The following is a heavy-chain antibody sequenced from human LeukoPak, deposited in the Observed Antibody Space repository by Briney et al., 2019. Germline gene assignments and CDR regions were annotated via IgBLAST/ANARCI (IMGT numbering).Heavy chain of an antibody. V-gene: IGHV1-18*01. J-gene: IGHJ4*02. CDR1: GYTFTSYG. CDR3: ARAHPYPRRYFDY. CDR2: ISAYNGNT. Sequence: ASVKVSCKASGYTFTSYGISWVRQAPGQGLEWMGWISAYNGNTNYAQKLQGRVTMTTDTSTSTACMELRSLRSDDTAVYYCARAHPYPRRYFDYWGQGTLVTVSS. D-gene: IGHD2-2*01.